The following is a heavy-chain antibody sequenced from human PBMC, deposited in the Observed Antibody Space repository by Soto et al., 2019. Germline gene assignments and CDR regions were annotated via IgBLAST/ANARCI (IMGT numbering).Heavy chain of an antibody. Sequence: GGSLRLSCAASGFTFSSYAMSWVRQAPGKGLEWVSAISGSGGGTYYADSVKGRFTISRDNSKNTLYLQMNSLRAEDTAVYYCAKDRITIFGVVRIPNWFDPWGQGTLVTVSS. J-gene: IGHJ5*02. V-gene: IGHV3-23*01. CDR3: AKDRITIFGVVRIPNWFDP. D-gene: IGHD3-3*01. CDR1: GFTFSSYA. CDR2: ISGSGGGT.